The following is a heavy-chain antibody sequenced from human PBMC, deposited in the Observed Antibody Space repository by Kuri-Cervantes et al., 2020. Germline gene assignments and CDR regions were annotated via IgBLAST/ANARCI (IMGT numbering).Heavy chain of an antibody. CDR3: AFPGVPAN. J-gene: IGHJ4*02. V-gene: IGHV3-69-1*02. CDR1: GFTFSDYY. D-gene: IGHD3-10*01. Sequence: GESLKISCSASGFTFSDYYMNWVRQAPGKGLEWVSSISSSSTIYNADSVKGRFTISRDNAKNSLYLQMSSLRVEDTAVYYCAFPGVPANWGQGTLGTVSS. CDR2: ISSSSTI.